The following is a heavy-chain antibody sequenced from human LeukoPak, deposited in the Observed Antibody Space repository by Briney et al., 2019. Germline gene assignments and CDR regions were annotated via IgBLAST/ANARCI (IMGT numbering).Heavy chain of an antibody. D-gene: IGHD1-26*01. V-gene: IGHV1-2*04. J-gene: IGHJ5*02. CDR2: INPNSGGT. Sequence: ASVTVSCTASGYTFTGYYMHWVRQAPGQGLEWMGWINPNSGGTNYAQKFQGWVTMTRDTSISTAYMELSRLRSDDTAVYYCARERRTYSGSHRPPNWFDPWGQGTLVTVSS. CDR1: GYTFTGYY. CDR3: ARERRTYSGSHRPPNWFDP.